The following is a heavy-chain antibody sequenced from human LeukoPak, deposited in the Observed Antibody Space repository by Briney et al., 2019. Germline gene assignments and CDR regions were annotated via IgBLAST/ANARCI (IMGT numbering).Heavy chain of an antibody. V-gene: IGHV3-23*01. CDR1: GFTFSSYA. Sequence: PGGSLRLSCAASGFTFSSYAMSWVRQAPGKGLEWVSAISGSGGSTYYADSVKGRLTISRDNSKNTLYLQMNSLRAEDTAVYYCAKVTYYYDSSGYYALDYWGQGTLVTVSS. J-gene: IGHJ4*02. D-gene: IGHD3-22*01. CDR3: AKVTYYYDSSGYYALDY. CDR2: ISGSGGST.